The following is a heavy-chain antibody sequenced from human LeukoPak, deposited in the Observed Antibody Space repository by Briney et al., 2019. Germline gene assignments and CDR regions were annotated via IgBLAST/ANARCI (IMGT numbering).Heavy chain of an antibody. Sequence: PGGSLRLSCAASGFTFSDYYMSWIRQAPGKGLEWVSYISSSSSYTNYADSVKGRFTISRDNAKNSLYLQMNSLRAEDTAVYYCARDSGSYYPEYLQYWGQGTLVTVSS. D-gene: IGHD1-26*01. V-gene: IGHV3-11*06. CDR2: ISSSSSYT. J-gene: IGHJ1*01. CDR1: GFTFSDYY. CDR3: ARDSGSYYPEYLQY.